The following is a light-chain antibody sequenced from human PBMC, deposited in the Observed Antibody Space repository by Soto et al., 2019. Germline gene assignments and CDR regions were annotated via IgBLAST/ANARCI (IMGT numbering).Light chain of an antibody. V-gene: IGKV1D-12*01. Sequence: DIQMXQCPSSLSGSXGDRITIHCRASWGISSXLAWYQQKPGKAPKLXXSDASSLQSGGPSRFSGSGSVTHFTRTISSRQPEDFATYYGQQANTFPLTFGQGTRLEIK. CDR3: QQANTFPLT. J-gene: IGKJ5*01. CDR1: WGISSX. CDR2: DAS.